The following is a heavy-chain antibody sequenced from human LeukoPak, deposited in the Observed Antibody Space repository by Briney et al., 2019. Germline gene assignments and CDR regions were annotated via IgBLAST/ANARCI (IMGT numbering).Heavy chain of an antibody. CDR1: GGSISSYY. CDR2: IYYSGST. D-gene: IGHD1-14*01. Sequence: SETLSLTCTVSGGSISSYYWSWIRQPPGKGLGWIGYIYYSGSTNYNPSLKSRVTISVDTSKNQFSLKLSSVTAADTAVYYCAREYPTGDYFDYWGQGTLVTVTS. J-gene: IGHJ4*02. CDR3: AREYPTGDYFDY. V-gene: IGHV4-59*12.